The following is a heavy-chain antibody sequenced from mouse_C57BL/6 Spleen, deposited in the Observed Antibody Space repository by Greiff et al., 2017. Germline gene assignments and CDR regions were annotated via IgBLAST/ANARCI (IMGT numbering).Heavy chain of an antibody. CDR3: ARARIYDGKEDAMDY. J-gene: IGHJ4*01. D-gene: IGHD2-1*01. CDR2: LYPGDGDT. Sequence: QVQLQQSGPELVKPGASVKISCKASGYAFSSSWMNWVKQRPGKGLEWIGRLYPGDGDTNYNGKFKGKATLTADKSSSTAYMQLSSLTSEDSAVYYGARARIYDGKEDAMDYWGQGTSVTVSS. V-gene: IGHV1-82*01. CDR1: GYAFSSSW.